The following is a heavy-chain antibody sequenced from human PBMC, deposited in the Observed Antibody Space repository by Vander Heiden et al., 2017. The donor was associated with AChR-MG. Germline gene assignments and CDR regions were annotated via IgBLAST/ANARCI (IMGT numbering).Heavy chain of an antibody. CDR1: GFTFSSYA. V-gene: IGHV3-23*01. Sequence: EVQLLESGGGLVQPGGSLRLSCAASGFTFSSYAMSWVRQAPGKGLEWVSAISGSGGSTYYADSVKGRFTISRDNSKNTLYLQMNSLRAEDTAVYYCARVVLRGGYGMDVWGQGTTVTVSS. CDR2: ISGSGGST. J-gene: IGHJ6*02. CDR3: ARVVLRGGYGMDV. D-gene: IGHD3-10*01.